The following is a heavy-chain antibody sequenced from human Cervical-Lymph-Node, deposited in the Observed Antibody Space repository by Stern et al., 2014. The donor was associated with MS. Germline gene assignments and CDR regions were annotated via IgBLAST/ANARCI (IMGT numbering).Heavy chain of an antibody. J-gene: IGHJ3*02. Sequence: VQLVESGAEVKKPGASVKVSCKASGYTFTSYGISWVRQAPGQGLEWMGWMSTYNGNTSYSQKRQGRGTMTTDTSTSTAYMELRSLRSDDTAVYYCARGLLGSENAFDIWGQGTMVTVSS. D-gene: IGHD2-15*01. CDR1: GYTFTSYG. V-gene: IGHV1-18*01. CDR3: ARGLLGSENAFDI. CDR2: MSTYNGNT.